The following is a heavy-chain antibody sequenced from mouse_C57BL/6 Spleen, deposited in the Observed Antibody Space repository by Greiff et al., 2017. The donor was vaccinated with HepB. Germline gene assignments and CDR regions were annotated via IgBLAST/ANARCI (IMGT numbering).Heavy chain of an antibody. CDR2: IHPSDSDT. CDR3: AMEGDDGYYGWFAY. CDR1: GYTFTSYW. Sequence: QVQLQQPGAELVKPGASVKVSCKASGYTFTSYWMHWVKQRPGQGLEWIGRIHPSDSDTNYNQKFKGKATLTVDKSSSTAYMQLSSLTSEDSAVYYCAMEGDDGYYGWFAYWGQGTLVTVSA. D-gene: IGHD2-3*01. J-gene: IGHJ3*01. V-gene: IGHV1-74*01.